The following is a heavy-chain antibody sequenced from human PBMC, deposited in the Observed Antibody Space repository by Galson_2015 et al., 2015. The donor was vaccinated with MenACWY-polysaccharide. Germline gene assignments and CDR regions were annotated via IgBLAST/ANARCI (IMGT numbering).Heavy chain of an antibody. CDR2: VRDKPHSYTT. CDR1: GFTFSDHY. Sequence: SLRLSCEASGFTFSDHYMDWVRQAPGKGLEWVGRVRDKPHSYTTEYDASVKGRFTVSRDDSKNSVYLQMNSLKSEDTAVYYCSRGLKGNDRPLGFGSWGQGSLVTVSS. V-gene: IGHV3-72*01. J-gene: IGHJ4*02. D-gene: IGHD1-1*01. CDR3: SRGLKGNDRPLGFGS.